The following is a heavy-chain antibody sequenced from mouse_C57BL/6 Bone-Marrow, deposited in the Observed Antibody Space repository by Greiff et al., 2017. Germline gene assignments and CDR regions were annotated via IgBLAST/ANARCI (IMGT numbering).Heavy chain of an antibody. Sequence: QVQLQQPGAELVKPGASVTLSCKASGYTFTSYWMHWVKQRPGQGLEWIGMIHPNSGSTNYNEKFKSKATLTVDKSSSTAYMQLSSLTSEDSAVYYCALWLRLYYFDYWGQGTTLTVSS. J-gene: IGHJ2*01. D-gene: IGHD2-2*01. V-gene: IGHV1-64*01. CDR3: ALWLRLYYFDY. CDR1: GYTFTSYW. CDR2: IHPNSGST.